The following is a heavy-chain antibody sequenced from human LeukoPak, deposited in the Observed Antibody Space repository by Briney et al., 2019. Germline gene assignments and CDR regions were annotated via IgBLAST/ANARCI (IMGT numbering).Heavy chain of an antibody. CDR1: GYSISSGYY. D-gene: IGHD2-8*01. J-gene: IGHJ4*02. Sequence: KPSETLSLTCTVSGYSISSGYYWGWIRQPPGKGLEWIGSIYHSGSTYYNPSLKSRVTISVDTSKNQFSLKLSSVTAADTAVYYCARERWDIVLMVYATNPYYFDYWGQGTLVTVSS. CDR2: IYHSGST. V-gene: IGHV4-38-2*02. CDR3: ARERWDIVLMVYATNPYYFDY.